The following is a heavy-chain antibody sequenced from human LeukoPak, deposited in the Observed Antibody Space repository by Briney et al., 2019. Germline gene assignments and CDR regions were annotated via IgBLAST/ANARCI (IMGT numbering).Heavy chain of an antibody. Sequence: GGSLRLSCAACGFTVSSNYMSWVRQAPGKGLEWVSVIYSGGSTYYADSVKGRFTISRHNSKNTLYLQMNSLRAEDTAVYYCARKGGWYELDYWGQGTLVTVSS. CDR1: GFTVSSNY. CDR3: ARKGGWYELDY. J-gene: IGHJ4*02. CDR2: IYSGGST. D-gene: IGHD6-19*01. V-gene: IGHV3-53*01.